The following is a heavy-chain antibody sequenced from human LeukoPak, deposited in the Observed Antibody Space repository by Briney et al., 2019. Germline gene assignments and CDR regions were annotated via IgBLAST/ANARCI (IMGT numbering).Heavy chain of an antibody. CDR3: ARGVIAVAGPPIFDY. D-gene: IGHD6-19*01. Sequence: PSQTLSLICTVSGGSISSGGYFWSWIRQHPAKGLEWYGYIYYRGITYYNPSGQSRVTISVDKAKDQFSLKLSSVTAADTAVYYCARGVIAVAGPPIFDYWGQGTLVTVSS. CDR1: GGSISSGGYF. CDR2: IYYRGIT. J-gene: IGHJ4*02. V-gene: IGHV4-31*03.